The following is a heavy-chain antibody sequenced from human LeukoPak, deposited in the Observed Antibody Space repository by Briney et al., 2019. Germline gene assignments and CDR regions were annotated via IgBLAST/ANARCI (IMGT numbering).Heavy chain of an antibody. CDR2: IHPSSGAT. D-gene: IGHD1-26*01. V-gene: IGHV1-2*06. CDR1: GYTFIAYH. Sequence: ASVKVSCKASGYTFIAYHMHWVRQAPGQGLEWMGRIHPSSGATNYAQRFQGRVTLTRDTSTSTVYMELSSLRSEDTAVYYCAGAPSGSYPSLDYWGQGTLVTVSS. J-gene: IGHJ4*02. CDR3: AGAPSGSYPSLDY.